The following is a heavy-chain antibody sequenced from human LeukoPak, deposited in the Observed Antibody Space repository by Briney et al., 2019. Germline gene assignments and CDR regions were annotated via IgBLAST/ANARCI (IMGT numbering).Heavy chain of an antibody. CDR2: IIPIFGTA. D-gene: IGHD3-22*01. Sequence: SVKVSCKASGGTFSSYAISWVRQAPGQGLEWMGGIIPIFGTANYAQKFQGRVTITTDESTSTAYMELSSLRSEDTAVYYCARTPPVLSGSKTYYYYYYYMDVWGKGTTVTVSS. CDR1: GGTFSSYA. V-gene: IGHV1-69*05. CDR3: ARTPPVLSGSKTYYYYYYYMDV. J-gene: IGHJ6*03.